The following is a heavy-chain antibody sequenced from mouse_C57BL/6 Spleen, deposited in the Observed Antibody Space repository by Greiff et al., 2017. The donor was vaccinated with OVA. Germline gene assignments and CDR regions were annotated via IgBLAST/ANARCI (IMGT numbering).Heavy chain of an antibody. CDR2: INPSTGGT. V-gene: IGHV1-42*01. J-gene: IGHJ2*01. CDR1: GYSFTGYY. CDR3: ARYGYGGYYFDY. Sequence: VQLQQSGPELVKPGASVKISCKASGYSFTGYYMNWVKQSPEKSLEWIGEINPSTGGTTYNQKFKAKATLTVDKSSSTAYMQLKSLTSEDSAVYYCARYGYGGYYFDYWGQGTTLTVSS. D-gene: IGHD2-2*01.